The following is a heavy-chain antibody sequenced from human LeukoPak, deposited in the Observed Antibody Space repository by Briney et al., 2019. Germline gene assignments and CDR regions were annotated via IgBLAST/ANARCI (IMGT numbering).Heavy chain of an antibody. Sequence: ASVKVSCKASGGTFSSYAISWVRQAPGQGLEWMGGIIPIFGTANYAQKFQGRVTITADESTSTAYMELSSLRSEDTVVYYCARSPQGYSDAFDIWGQGTMVTVSS. CDR2: IIPIFGTA. CDR1: GGTFSSYA. D-gene: IGHD6-13*01. V-gene: IGHV1-69*13. CDR3: ARSPQGYSDAFDI. J-gene: IGHJ3*02.